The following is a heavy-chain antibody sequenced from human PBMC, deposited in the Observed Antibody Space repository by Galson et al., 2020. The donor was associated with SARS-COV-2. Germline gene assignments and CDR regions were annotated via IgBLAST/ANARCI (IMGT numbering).Heavy chain of an antibody. V-gene: IGHV3-48*02. Sequence: GGSLRLSCAASGFTFSSYSMNWVRQAPGKGLEWVSYISSSSSTIYYADSVKGRFTISRDNAKNSLYLQMNSLRDEDTAVYYCASLLLWFGELSPDLLYYGMDVWGQGTTVTVSS. D-gene: IGHD3-10*01. J-gene: IGHJ6*02. CDR3: ASLLLWFGELSPDLLYYGMDV. CDR1: GFTFSSYS. CDR2: ISSSSSTI.